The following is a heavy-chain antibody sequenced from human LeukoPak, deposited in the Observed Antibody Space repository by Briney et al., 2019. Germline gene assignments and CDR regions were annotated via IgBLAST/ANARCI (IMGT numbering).Heavy chain of an antibody. J-gene: IGHJ4*02. V-gene: IGHV1-69*05. Sequence: GASVKVSCKASGGTFSSYAISWVRQAPGQGLEWMGGIIPIFGTANYAQKFQGRVTMTRDTSTSTVYMELSSLRSEDTAVYYCARDSSPGSFDYWGQGTLVTVSS. CDR1: GGTFSSYA. D-gene: IGHD6-13*01. CDR2: IIPIFGTA. CDR3: ARDSSPGSFDY.